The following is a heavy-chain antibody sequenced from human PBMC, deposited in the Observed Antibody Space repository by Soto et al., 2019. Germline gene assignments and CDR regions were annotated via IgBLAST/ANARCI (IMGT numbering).Heavy chain of an antibody. D-gene: IGHD3-9*01. CDR1: GFTFSSYA. CDR3: AKLRYFDWSSYNWFEY. CDR2: ISGSGATT. V-gene: IGHV3-23*01. Sequence: PGGSLRLSCAASGFTFSSYAMTWVRQAPGKGLEWVSGISGSGATTSYADSVKGRFTVSRDNSKNTLYLQMKSLRVEDTAVYYCAKLRYFDWSSYNWFEYWGQGTPVTVSS. J-gene: IGHJ5*01.